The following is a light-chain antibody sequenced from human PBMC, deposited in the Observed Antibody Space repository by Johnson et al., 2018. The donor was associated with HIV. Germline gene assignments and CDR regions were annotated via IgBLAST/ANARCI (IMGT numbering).Light chain of an antibody. CDR1: NSNIGSNY. CDR3: GTWDSSLRALGPYV. J-gene: IGLJ1*01. CDR2: ENN. V-gene: IGLV1-51*02. Sequence: QSVLTQPPSVSAAPGQKVTISCSGSNSNIGSNYVSWYQQLPGTAPKLLIYENNKRPSGIPDRFSGSKSGTSATLAITGLPTGDEADYYCGTWDSSLRALGPYVVGTWTKVTVL.